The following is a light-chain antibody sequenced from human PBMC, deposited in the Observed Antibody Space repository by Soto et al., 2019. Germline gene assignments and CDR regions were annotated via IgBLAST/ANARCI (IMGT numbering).Light chain of an antibody. Sequence: EIVMTQSPGTLSLSPGDTATLSCRASQSLGSDLAWYQQKPGQAPGLLIYGASSRATGIPDRFSGSGSGTDFTLTISRLESEDFAVYFCQQYGSSPPWTFGQGTKVDIK. J-gene: IGKJ1*01. CDR3: QQYGSSPPWT. CDR1: QSLGSD. V-gene: IGKV3-20*01. CDR2: GAS.